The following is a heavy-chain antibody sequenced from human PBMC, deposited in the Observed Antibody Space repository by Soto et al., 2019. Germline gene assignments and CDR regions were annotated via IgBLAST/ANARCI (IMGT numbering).Heavy chain of an antibody. CDR1: GGSISSGGYY. J-gene: IGHJ4*02. Sequence: SGTLSLTCTVSGGSISSGGYYWSWIRQHPGKGLEWIGYIYYSGSTYYNPSLKSRVTISVDTSKNQFSLKLSSVTAADTAVYYCARANVDIVATAFDYWGQGTLVTVSS. CDR3: ARANVDIVATAFDY. CDR2: IYYSGST. V-gene: IGHV4-31*03. D-gene: IGHD5-12*01.